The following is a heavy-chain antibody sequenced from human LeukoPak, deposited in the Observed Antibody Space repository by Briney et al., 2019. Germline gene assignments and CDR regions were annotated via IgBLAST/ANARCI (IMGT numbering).Heavy chain of an antibody. J-gene: IGHJ4*02. V-gene: IGHV1-8*01. Sequence: GASVKVSCKASGYTFTSSDINWVRQATGQGLEWMGWMNPNSGNTGYAQKFQGRVSMTRNTSISTAYMELSSLRSEDTAVYYCARSIGRYQLLPFDYWGQGTLVTVSS. D-gene: IGHD2-2*01. CDR2: MNPNSGNT. CDR1: GYTFTSSD. CDR3: ARSIGRYQLLPFDY.